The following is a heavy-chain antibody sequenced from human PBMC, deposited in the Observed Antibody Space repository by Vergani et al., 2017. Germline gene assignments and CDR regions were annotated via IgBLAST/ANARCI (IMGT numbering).Heavy chain of an antibody. V-gene: IGHV4-39*07. D-gene: IGHD6-19*01. J-gene: IGHJ4*02. CDR1: GGSISSSSYY. Sequence: QPQLQESGPGLVKPSETVSLTCTVSGGSISSSSYYWGWIRQPPGKGLEWIGTIYYSGSTNYNPSLKSRVTISVDTSKNQFSLKLSSVTAADTAVYYCARVDSSGWIDYWGQGTLVTVSS. CDR2: IYYSGST. CDR3: ARVDSSGWIDY.